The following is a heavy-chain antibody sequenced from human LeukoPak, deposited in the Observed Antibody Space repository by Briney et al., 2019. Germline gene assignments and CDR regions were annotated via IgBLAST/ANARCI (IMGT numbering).Heavy chain of an antibody. Sequence: GGSLRLSCAASGFTFADYAMHWVRQIPGGGLEWVSLTSGDGGTTYFADSVKGRFTISRDNSKNSLYLQMNSLRTEDTAFYYCAKDMVWGWFFDLWGRGTLVTVSS. V-gene: IGHV3-43*02. CDR3: AKDMVWGWFFDL. CDR1: GFTFADYA. J-gene: IGHJ2*01. D-gene: IGHD7-27*01. CDR2: TSGDGGTT.